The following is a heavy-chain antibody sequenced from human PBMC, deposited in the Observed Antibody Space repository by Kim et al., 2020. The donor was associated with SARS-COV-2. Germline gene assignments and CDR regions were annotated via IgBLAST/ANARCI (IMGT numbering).Heavy chain of an antibody. J-gene: IGHJ4*02. CDR2: INRNSDST. D-gene: IGHD3-16*01. CDR1: GFTFDDYG. CDR3: VRGYAGGPFDL. Sequence: GGSLRLSCAASGFTFDDYGMSWVRQAPGKGLEWVSGINRNSDSTGYADSVKGRFTISRDNAKNSLFLQMNSPRAEDTGLYHCVRGYAGGPFDLWGQGTLVTVSS. V-gene: IGHV3-20*01.